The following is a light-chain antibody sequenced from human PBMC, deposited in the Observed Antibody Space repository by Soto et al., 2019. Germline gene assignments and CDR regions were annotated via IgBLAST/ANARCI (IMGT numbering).Light chain of an antibody. CDR1: QDISNY. Sequence: DIQMTQSPSSLSASVGDRVTITCQASQDISNYLNWYQQKPGKAPKLLIYDASNLETGVPSRFSGSGSGTDFTFTISSLQAEDIATYYCQQYDNLPFTCGPGTKVDIK. J-gene: IGKJ3*01. CDR2: DAS. V-gene: IGKV1-33*01. CDR3: QQYDNLPFT.